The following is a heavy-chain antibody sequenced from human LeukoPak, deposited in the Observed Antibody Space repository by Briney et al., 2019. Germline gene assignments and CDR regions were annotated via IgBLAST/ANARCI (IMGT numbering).Heavy chain of an antibody. CDR1: GGSISSYY. J-gene: IGHJ1*01. CDR2: IYYSGST. V-gene: IGHV4-59*08. CDR3: ASSPRFDYGDYAAEYFRH. Sequence: SETLSLTCTVSGGSISSYYWSWIRQPPGKGLEWIGYIYYSGSTNYNPSLKSRVTISVDTSKNQFSLKLSSVTAADTAVYYCASSPRFDYGDYAAEYFRHWGQGTLVTVSS. D-gene: IGHD4-17*01.